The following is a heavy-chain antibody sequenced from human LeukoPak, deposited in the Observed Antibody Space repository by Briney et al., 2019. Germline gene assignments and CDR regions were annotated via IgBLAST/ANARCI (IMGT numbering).Heavy chain of an antibody. J-gene: IGHJ3*02. D-gene: IGHD1-14*01. Sequence: SQTLSLTCAVSGGSISSGGYSWSWIRQPPGKGLEWIGYIYHSGSTYYNPSLKSRVTISVDTSKKEFSLKMSSVTAADTAVYYCARDPPITLGAFDIWGQGTMVTVSS. CDR3: ARDPPITLGAFDI. CDR1: GGSISSGGYS. CDR2: IYHSGST. V-gene: IGHV4-30-2*01.